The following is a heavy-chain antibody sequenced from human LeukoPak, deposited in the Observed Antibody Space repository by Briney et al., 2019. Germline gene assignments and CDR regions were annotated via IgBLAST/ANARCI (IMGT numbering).Heavy chain of an antibody. CDR1: GGSISSTSYF. Sequence: SETLSLTCTVSGGSISSTSYFWGWIRQPPGKGLEWIGTIFYNGTTYYNPSLKSRVTISVDTSKNQFSLKLSSVTAADTAVYYCARLGYSYGYCYFDYWGQGTLVTVSS. D-gene: IGHD5-18*01. CDR3: ARLGYSYGYCYFDY. CDR2: IFYNGTT. J-gene: IGHJ4*02. V-gene: IGHV4-39*01.